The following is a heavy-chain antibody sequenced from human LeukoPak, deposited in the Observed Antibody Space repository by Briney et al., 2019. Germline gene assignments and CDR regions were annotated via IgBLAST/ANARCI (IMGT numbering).Heavy chain of an antibody. J-gene: IGHJ4*02. CDR1: GGSISSYY. CDR2: IYYSGST. CDR3: ARTPPNWGADY. Sequence: SETLSLSCTVSGGSISSYYWSSIRQPPGKGLEWIGYIYYSGSTNYNPSLKSRVTKSVDTSKNQFSLKLSSVTAEDTAVYYCARTPPNWGADYWGQGTLVTVSS. D-gene: IGHD7-27*01. V-gene: IGHV4-59*01.